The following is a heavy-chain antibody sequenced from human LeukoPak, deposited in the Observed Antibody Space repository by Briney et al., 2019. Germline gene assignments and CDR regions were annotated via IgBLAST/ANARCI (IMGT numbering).Heavy chain of an antibody. CDR3: ARDQTYSGSGIYTYFDY. V-gene: IGHV4-61*02. D-gene: IGHD3-10*01. J-gene: IGHJ4*02. CDR1: GGSISSGGHY. CDR2: ISSTGST. Sequence: SETLSLTCTVSGGSISSGGHYWSWIRQPAGKGLEYLVRISSTGSTNYNPSLRSRVTISADTSKNHFPLKLTSVTAADTAVYYCARDQTYSGSGIYTYFDYWGQGILVTVSS.